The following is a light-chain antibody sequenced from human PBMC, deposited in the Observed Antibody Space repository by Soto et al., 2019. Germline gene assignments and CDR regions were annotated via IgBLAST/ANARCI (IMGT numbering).Light chain of an antibody. CDR3: QKYNSAPLT. V-gene: IGKV1-27*01. CDR2: DAS. J-gene: IGKJ4*01. Sequence: DIQMTQSPSSLSASVGDRVTITCQASQNINNYLNWYQQKPGRAPKLLIYDASTSQSGVPSRFSGSGSGTYFTLTISSLQPEDVAAYYCQKYNSAPLTFGGGTKV. CDR1: QNINNY.